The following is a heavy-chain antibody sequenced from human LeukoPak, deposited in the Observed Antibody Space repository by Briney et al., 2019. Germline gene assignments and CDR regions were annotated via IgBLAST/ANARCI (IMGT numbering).Heavy chain of an antibody. CDR2: IYPGDSET. CDR3: ERRYYYDSSGYYLAHDAFDI. Sequence: ESLKISCKGSAYSFTSHWISWVRQMPGQGLDWMGTIYPGDSETRYSPCFQGQVTISADKSISSAYMQWSRLKASENAMYYCERRYYYDSSGYYLAHDAFDIWGQGTMVTVSS. D-gene: IGHD3-22*01. V-gene: IGHV5-51*01. CDR1: AYSFTSHW. J-gene: IGHJ3*02.